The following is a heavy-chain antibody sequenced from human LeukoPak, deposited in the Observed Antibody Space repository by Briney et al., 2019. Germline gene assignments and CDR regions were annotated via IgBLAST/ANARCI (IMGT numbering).Heavy chain of an antibody. V-gene: IGHV3-7*01. D-gene: IGHD3-10*01. CDR3: ARAMVRGVKGNWFDP. J-gene: IGHJ5*02. CDR2: IKQDGSEK. Sequence: PGGSLRLSCAASGFTFSSYWMSWVRQAPGKGLEWVANIKQDGSEKYYVDSVKGRFTISRDNAKNSLYLQMNSLRAEDTAVYYCARAMVRGVKGNWFDPWGQGTLVTVSS. CDR1: GFTFSSYW.